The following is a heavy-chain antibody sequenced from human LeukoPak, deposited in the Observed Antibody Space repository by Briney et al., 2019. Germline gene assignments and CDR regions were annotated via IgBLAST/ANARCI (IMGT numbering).Heavy chain of an antibody. CDR2: IKPDGSDK. J-gene: IGHJ3*02. V-gene: IGHV3-7*01. CDR3: AREDMWAFDM. D-gene: IGHD2-15*01. CDR1: EITFSHSW. Sequence: GGSLRLSCAAPEITFSHSWMSWVRQSPGKGREGVANIKPDGSDKYCVDSVKGRFTISRDNAKNTLYLQMDSLRAEDTAVYYCAREDMWAFDMWGQRTMVTVSS.